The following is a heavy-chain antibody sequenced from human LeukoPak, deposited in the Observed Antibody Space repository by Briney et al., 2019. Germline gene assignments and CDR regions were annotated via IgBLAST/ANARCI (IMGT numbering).Heavy chain of an antibody. CDR3: ASEASTEIIGGMDV. D-gene: IGHD2-8*02. CDR1: GFSFSNND. V-gene: IGHV3-33*01. CDR2: IQSNGNPK. J-gene: IGHJ6*02. Sequence: GRSLRLSCAASGFSFSNNDIHWVRQAPGKGLEWVGFIQSNGNPKYYADLMRGGFTISRDNSKKTCYLQMDSLRVEDTAVYYCASEASTEIIGGMDVRGQGTTVTVTS.